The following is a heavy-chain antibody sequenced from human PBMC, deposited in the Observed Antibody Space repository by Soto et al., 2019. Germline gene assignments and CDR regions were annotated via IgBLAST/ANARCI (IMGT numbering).Heavy chain of an antibody. CDR1: GFTFSNYW. Sequence: LRLSCAASGFTFSNYWMNWVRQAPGDGLEWVANIKEDGSEKYFVDSVKGRFTISRDNDKNSLYLQMNSLRAEDTAVYYCARDLGRTAAGYYYYYAMDVWRQGTTVTVSS. V-gene: IGHV3-7*01. CDR2: IKEDGSEK. CDR3: ARDLGRTAAGYYYYYAMDV. J-gene: IGHJ6*02. D-gene: IGHD2-2*01.